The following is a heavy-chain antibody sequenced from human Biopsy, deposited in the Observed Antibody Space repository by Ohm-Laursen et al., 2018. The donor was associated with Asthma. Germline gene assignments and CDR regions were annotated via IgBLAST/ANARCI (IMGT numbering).Heavy chain of an antibody. V-gene: IGHV1-69*13. D-gene: IGHD2-2*01. CDR3: ARKAGSCISRTCYSLDF. Sequence: SVKVSCKSLGGTFNTYVIGWVRQAPGQGLEWMGGINSVFGTTAYPQKFQDRVTITADDSTGTVYMELSSLRSEDTAVYYCARKAGSCISRTCYSLDFWGQGTLVTVSS. CDR2: INSVFGTT. CDR1: GGTFNTYV. J-gene: IGHJ4*02.